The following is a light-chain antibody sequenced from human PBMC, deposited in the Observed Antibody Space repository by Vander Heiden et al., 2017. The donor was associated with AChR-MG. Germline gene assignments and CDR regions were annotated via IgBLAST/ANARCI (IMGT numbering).Light chain of an antibody. J-gene: IGLJ1*01. CDR3: CSYAKSTTFGV. V-gene: IGLV2-23*02. CDR2: EVS. CDR1: SSDIGNYNL. Sequence: QAALTQPASVSGSPGQSITISCAGTSSDIGNYNLVSWYQQYPGKVPKLIINEVSKRPSGVSNRFSGSKSGNSASLTISGLQAEDEADYYCCSYAKSTTFGVFGTGTKVTVL.